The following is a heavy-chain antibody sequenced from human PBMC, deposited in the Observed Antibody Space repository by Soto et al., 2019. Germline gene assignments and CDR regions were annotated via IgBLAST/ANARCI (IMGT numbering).Heavy chain of an antibody. CDR2: INAGNGNT. CDR1: GYTFTSYA. V-gene: IGHV1-3*01. CDR3: ASVAVWFGESRGFDY. Sequence: QVQLVQSGAEVKKPGASVKVSCKASGYTFTSYAMHWVRQTPGQRLEWMGWINAGNGNTKYSQKFQGSVTITRDPSARPADMQLSSLRSADTAVSYCASVAVWFGESRGFDYWGQGTLVTVSA. D-gene: IGHD3-10*01. J-gene: IGHJ4*02.